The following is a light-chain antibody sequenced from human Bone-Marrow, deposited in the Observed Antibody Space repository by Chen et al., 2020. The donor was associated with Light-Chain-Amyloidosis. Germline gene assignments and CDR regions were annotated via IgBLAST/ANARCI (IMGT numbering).Light chain of an antibody. V-gene: IGKV3-20*01. Sequence: EIVLTQSPGTLSLSPGEGANLSCRASQTISSNYLTWYQQKFGQAPRLLIYGSSSRATDIPDRFTCSGSGTDFTLTINRLEPEDFAMYYCQQYGTSPLTFGGGTKVEI. CDR3: QQYGTSPLT. CDR1: QTISSNY. CDR2: GSS. J-gene: IGKJ4*01.